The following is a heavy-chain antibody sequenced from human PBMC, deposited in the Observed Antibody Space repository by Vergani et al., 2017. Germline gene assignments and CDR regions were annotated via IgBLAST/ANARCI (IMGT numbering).Heavy chain of an antibody. J-gene: IGHJ4*02. Sequence: QVQLQESGPGLVKPSETLSLTCTVSGDSVISTDYHWGWIRPPPGTGLEWIESMDYSWSTSYNPSLEGRISISFETPNNQCSLRLTSVPAADTAVYYCASKRGACRAAYYHWYDFWGPGTLVGVSS. CDR2: MDYSWST. CDR3: ASKRGACRAAYYHWYDF. D-gene: IGHD4/OR15-4a*01. CDR1: GDSVISTDYH. V-gene: IGHV4-39*01.